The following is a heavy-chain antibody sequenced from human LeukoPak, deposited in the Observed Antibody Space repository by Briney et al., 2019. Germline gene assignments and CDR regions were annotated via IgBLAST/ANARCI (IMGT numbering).Heavy chain of an antibody. D-gene: IGHD2-21*01. CDR3: ARGHIGP. Sequence: PSETLSLTCTVSGYSISSGYYWGWIRQPPGKGLEWIGIIYHSGRTDYNPSLKSRVTISVDTSKNQFSLKLSSVTAADTAVYYCARGHIGPWGQGTLVTVSS. CDR1: GYSISSGYY. J-gene: IGHJ5*02. V-gene: IGHV4-38-2*02. CDR2: IYHSGRT.